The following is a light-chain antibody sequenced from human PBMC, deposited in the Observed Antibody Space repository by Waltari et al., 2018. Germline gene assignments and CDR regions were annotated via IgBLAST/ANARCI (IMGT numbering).Light chain of an antibody. Sequence: QSVLTQPPSVSGAPGQRVTISCTASGSNIGAGYDVHWYQQLPRAAPKLLIYGSTSRPLGVPDRFFGSTSGTSASLAITGLQAEDEADYYCQSYDTSLRVVFGGGTKLTVL. CDR2: GST. CDR1: GSNIGAGYD. V-gene: IGLV1-40*01. J-gene: IGLJ3*02. CDR3: QSYDTSLRVV.